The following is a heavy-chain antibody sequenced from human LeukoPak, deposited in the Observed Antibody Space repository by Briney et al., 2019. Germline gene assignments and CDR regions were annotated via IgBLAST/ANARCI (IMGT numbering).Heavy chain of an antibody. D-gene: IGHD3-3*01. Sequence: SETLSLTCAVYGGSFSGYYWSWIRQPPGKGLEWIGEINHSGSTNYNPSLKSRVTISVDTSKNQFSLKLSSVTAADTAVYYCARVNFWNSADYWGQGTLVTVSS. V-gene: IGHV4-34*01. CDR1: GGSFSGYY. J-gene: IGHJ4*02. CDR2: INHSGST. CDR3: ARVNFWNSADY.